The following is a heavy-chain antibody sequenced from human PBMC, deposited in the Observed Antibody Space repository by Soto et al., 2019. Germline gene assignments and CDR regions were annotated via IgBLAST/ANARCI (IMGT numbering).Heavy chain of an antibody. CDR2: IYYTGST. CDR3: ARLTSGYYANFDN. CDR1: GGSISSYY. D-gene: IGHD3-22*01. J-gene: IGHJ4*02. Sequence: QVQLQESGPGLVKPSETLSLTCTVSGGSISSYYWSWVRQPPGKGLEWIGYIYYTGSTNYNPSLKSRITISQDTSKNQFSLKLTSVTAADTAVYYCARLTSGYYANFDNWGQGTLVTVSS. V-gene: IGHV4-59*08.